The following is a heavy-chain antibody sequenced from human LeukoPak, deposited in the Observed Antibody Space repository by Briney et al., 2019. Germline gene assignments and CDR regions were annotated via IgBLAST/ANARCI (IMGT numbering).Heavy chain of an antibody. Sequence: GGSPRLSCAASGFTFSSYSMNWVRQAPGKGLEWVSFISSSSSTIYYADSVKGRFTISRDNAKNSLYLQMNSLRAEDTAVYYCARDRDYYDSSGLQYFQHWGQGTLVTVSS. D-gene: IGHD3-22*01. CDR2: ISSSSSTI. V-gene: IGHV3-48*04. CDR1: GFTFSSYS. J-gene: IGHJ1*01. CDR3: ARDRDYYDSSGLQYFQH.